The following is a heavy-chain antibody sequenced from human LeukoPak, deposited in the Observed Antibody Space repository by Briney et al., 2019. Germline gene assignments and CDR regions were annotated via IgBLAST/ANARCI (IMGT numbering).Heavy chain of an antibody. CDR1: GFTFSSYS. V-gene: IGHV3-48*01. J-gene: IGHJ5*02. D-gene: IGHD2-2*01. CDR2: ISSSSSTI. Sequence: GGSLRLSCAASGFTFSSYSMNWVRQAPGKGLEWVSYISSSSSTIYYADSVKGRFTISRDNAKNSLYQQMNSLRAEDTAVYYCARVPSPYQLLNRLNWFDPWGQGTLVTVSS. CDR3: ARVPSPYQLLNRLNWFDP.